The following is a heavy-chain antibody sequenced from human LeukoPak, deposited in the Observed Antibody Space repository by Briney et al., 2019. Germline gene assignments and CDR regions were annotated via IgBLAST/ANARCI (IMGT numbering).Heavy chain of an antibody. CDR3: TISYDGYYGMDV. J-gene: IGHJ6*02. CDR2: ISGSGGST. CDR1: GFTFSSYA. V-gene: IGHV3-23*01. D-gene: IGHD3-3*01. Sequence: AGGSLRLSCAASGFTFSSYAMSWVRQAPGKGLEWVSAISGSGGSTYYADSVKGRFTISRDNSKNTLYLQMNSLRAEDTAVYYCTISYDGYYGMDVWGQGTTVTVSS.